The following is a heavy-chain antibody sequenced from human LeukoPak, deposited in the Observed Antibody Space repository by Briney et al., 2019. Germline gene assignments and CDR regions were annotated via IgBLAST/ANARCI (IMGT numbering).Heavy chain of an antibody. Sequence: GGSLRLSCAASGFTFSSYSMNWVRQAPGKGLEWVSGINWNGGTTAYADSVKGRFTISRDNTKNSIYLQMNSLRAEDTALYYCARGLNSRFLEWLFWGQGTLVSVSS. CDR1: GFTFSSYS. J-gene: IGHJ4*02. V-gene: IGHV3-20*04. CDR2: INWNGGTT. CDR3: ARGLNSRFLEWLF. D-gene: IGHD3-3*01.